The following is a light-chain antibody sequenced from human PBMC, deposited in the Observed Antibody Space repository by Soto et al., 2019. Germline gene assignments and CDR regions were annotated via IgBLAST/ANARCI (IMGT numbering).Light chain of an antibody. J-gene: IGLJ2*01. V-gene: IGLV2-8*01. CDR1: SNDVCAYNY. CDR3: SSYAGSTNLI. Sequence: QSALTQPPSASGSPGQSVTITCTGTSNDVCAYNYVSWYQQHPGKAPKLMIYEVYKRPSGVPDRFSGSKSGNTASLTVSGLRAEDEAAYYCSSYAGSTNLIFGGGTKLTVL. CDR2: EVY.